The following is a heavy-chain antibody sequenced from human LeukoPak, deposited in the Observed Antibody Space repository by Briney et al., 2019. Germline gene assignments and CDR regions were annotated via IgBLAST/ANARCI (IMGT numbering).Heavy chain of an antibody. Sequence: GGSLRLSCAASGFTFSSYGMHWVRQAPGKGLEWVTVIWYDGGNKYYADSVKGRFTISRDNSKNTLYLQMNSLRAEDTAVYYCAKGGDGYSYGLSHMDVWGKGTTVTVSS. CDR3: AKGGDGYSYGLSHMDV. CDR2: IWYDGGNK. V-gene: IGHV3-33*06. J-gene: IGHJ6*03. CDR1: GFTFSSYG. D-gene: IGHD5-18*01.